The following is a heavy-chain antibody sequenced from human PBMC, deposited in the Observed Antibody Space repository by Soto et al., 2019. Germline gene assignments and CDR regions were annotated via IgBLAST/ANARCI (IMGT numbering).Heavy chain of an antibody. CDR2: FSYFGNT. V-gene: IGHV4-59*08. Sequence: QVQLQKSGPGRVKPSETRSLLCTASGDSISPSSWSGFRHPPARDLQWIGYFSYFGNTNYNPPLKSRVTISLDTSENQFSLQLNSVTAADTAMYFCARHGSTVDTEGAFDYWGQGTLVTVSP. D-gene: IGHD5-18*01. J-gene: IGHJ4*02. CDR1: GDSISPSS. CDR3: ARHGSTVDTEGAFDY.